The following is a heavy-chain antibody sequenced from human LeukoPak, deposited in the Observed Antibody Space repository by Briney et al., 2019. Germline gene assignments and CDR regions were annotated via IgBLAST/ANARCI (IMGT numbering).Heavy chain of an antibody. Sequence: SGPTLVKPTQTLTLTCTFSGFSLSTTGVGVGWIRQPPGKAPEWLSLIYWDGDDRYTPSLKSRLTTTKDTSKNQVVLIMTNMHPVDTATYYCVRLNGYPRRWFDPWGQGTLVTVSS. V-gene: IGHV2-5*02. D-gene: IGHD3-22*01. J-gene: IGHJ5*02. CDR1: GFSLSTTGVG. CDR2: IYWDGDD. CDR3: VRLNGYPRRWFDP.